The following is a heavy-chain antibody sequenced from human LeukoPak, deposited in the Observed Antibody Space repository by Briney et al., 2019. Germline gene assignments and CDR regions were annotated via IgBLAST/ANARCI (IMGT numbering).Heavy chain of an antibody. V-gene: IGHV1-18*01. D-gene: IGHD3-10*01. CDR1: GYTFTSYG. J-gene: IGHJ4*02. CDR2: ISAYNGNT. CDR3: AREVWFGELSERTLDY. Sequence: ASVKVSCKASGYTFTSYGISWVRQAPGQGLEWMGWISAYNGNTNYAQKLQGRVTMTTDTSTSTAYMELRSLRSDDTAVYYCAREVWFGELSERTLDYWGQGTLVTVSP.